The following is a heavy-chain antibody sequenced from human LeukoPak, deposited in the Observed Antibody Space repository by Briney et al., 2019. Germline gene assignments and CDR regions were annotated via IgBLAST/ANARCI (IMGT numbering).Heavy chain of an antibody. CDR1: VYSISSGYY. V-gene: IGHV4-38-2*01. D-gene: IGHD2-21*02. J-gene: IGHJ5*02. CDR2: IYHSGST. CDR3: ARPAYCGGDCLEGWFDP. Sequence: PSETLSLTCSVSVYSISSGYYWGWIRQPPGKGLEWIGSIYHSGSTYYNPSLKSRVTISVDTSKNQFSLKLSSVTAADTAVYYCARPAYCGGDCLEGWFDPWGQGTLVTVSS.